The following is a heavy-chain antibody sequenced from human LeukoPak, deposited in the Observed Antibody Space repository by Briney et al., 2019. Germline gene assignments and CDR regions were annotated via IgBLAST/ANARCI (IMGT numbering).Heavy chain of an antibody. V-gene: IGHV3-74*01. CDR1: GFAFSSYW. Sequence: PGGSLRLSCAASGFAFSSYWMHWVRQAPGKGLVWVSRINSDGSSTSYADSVKGRFTISRDNAKNTLYLRMNSLRAEDTAVYYCACIAVAGTGSDYWGQGTPVTVSS. J-gene: IGHJ4*02. D-gene: IGHD6-19*01. CDR3: ACIAVAGTGSDY. CDR2: INSDGSST.